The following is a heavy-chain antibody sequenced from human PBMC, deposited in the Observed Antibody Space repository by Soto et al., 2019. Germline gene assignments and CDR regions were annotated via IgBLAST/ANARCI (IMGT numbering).Heavy chain of an antibody. V-gene: IGHV3-30-3*01. Sequence: PGGSLRLSCAASGFTFSSYAMHWVRQAPGKGLEWVAVISYDGSNKYYADSVKGRFTISRDNSKNTLYLQMNSLRAEDTAVYYCARVSMITFGGVITYYYGMDVWGQGTTVTVSS. D-gene: IGHD3-16*02. J-gene: IGHJ6*02. CDR1: GFTFSSYA. CDR3: ARVSMITFGGVITYYYGMDV. CDR2: ISYDGSNK.